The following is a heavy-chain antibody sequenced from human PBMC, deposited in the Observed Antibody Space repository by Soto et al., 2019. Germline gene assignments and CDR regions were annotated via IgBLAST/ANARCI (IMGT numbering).Heavy chain of an antibody. V-gene: IGHV4-31*03. J-gene: IGHJ6*02. CDR2: IYYSGST. Sequence: SETLSLTCTVSGGSITGSGYYWSWIRQHPGKGLEWVGYIYYSGSTYYNPSLKSRLTISVATSKNQFSLKLTSVTAADTAVYYCARDTSLVRGVFGMDVWGQGTTVTVS. D-gene: IGHD3-10*01. CDR3: ARDTSLVRGVFGMDV. CDR1: GGSITGSGYY.